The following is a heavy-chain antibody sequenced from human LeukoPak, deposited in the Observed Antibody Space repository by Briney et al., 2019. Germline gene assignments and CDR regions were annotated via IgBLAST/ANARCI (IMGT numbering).Heavy chain of an antibody. D-gene: IGHD5-18*01. J-gene: IGHJ5*02. CDR1: GYTFTSYY. Sequence: ASVKVSCKASGYTFTSYYMHWVRQAPGQGLEWMGIINPSGGSTSYAQKFQGRVTMTRDTSTSTVYMELSSLRSEDTAVYYCAREAERGYSYGYGYNWFDPWGQGTLVTVSS. CDR2: INPSGGST. CDR3: AREAERGYSYGYGYNWFDP. V-gene: IGHV1-46*01.